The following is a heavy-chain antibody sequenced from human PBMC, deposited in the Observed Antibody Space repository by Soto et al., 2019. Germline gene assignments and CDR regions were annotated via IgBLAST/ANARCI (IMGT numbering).Heavy chain of an antibody. CDR1: GFTFSSYT. V-gene: IGHV3-23*01. Sequence: VGSLRLSCAASGFTFSSYTLNWVRRAPGKGLEWVATSSDRRTGNTHYLDSVRGRFTLSRDYSRNILFLQMDSLRADDTALYYCTTWLTAHFDYWGRGTQVTVSS. J-gene: IGHJ4*02. CDR2: SSDRRTGNT. D-gene: IGHD2-21*02. CDR3: TTWLTAHFDY.